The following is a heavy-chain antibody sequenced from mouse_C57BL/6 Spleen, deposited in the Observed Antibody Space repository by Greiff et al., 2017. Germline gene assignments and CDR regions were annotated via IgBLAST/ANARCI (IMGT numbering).Heavy chain of an antibody. J-gene: IGHJ1*03. CDR1: GYSITSDY. D-gene: IGHD1-1*01. CDR3: ARSPYYYGSSFWYFDV. Sequence: EVKLVESGPGLAKPSQTLSLTCSVTGYSITSDYWNWIRKFPGNKLEYMGYISYSGSTYYNPSLKSRLSITRDTSKNQYYLQLNSVTTEDPATYYCARSPYYYGSSFWYFDVWGTGTTVTVSS. CDR2: ISYSGST. V-gene: IGHV3-8*01.